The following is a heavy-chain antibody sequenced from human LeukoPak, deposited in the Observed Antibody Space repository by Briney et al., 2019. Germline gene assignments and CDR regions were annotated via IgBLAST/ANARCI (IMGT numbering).Heavy chain of an antibody. V-gene: IGHV3-74*01. J-gene: IGHJ4*02. CDR2: INPDGSST. D-gene: IGHD1-1*01. CDR3: ARGGLEPVDY. CDR1: GLRFSTYW. Sequence: PGGSLRLSCAASGLRFSTYWMHWVRQAPGKGLVWVSRINPDGSSTSYADSVKGRLTISRDNAKNTLYLQMSSLRADDTAVYYCARGGLEPVDYWGQGTLVTVSS.